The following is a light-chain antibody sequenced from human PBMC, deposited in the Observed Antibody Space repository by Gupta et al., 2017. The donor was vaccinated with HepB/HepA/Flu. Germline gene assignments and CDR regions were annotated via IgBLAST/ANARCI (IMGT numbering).Light chain of an antibody. CDR3: QQYNNWPVT. CDR2: GAS. Sequence: DIVMTQFPATLSVSPGERATLSCRASQSVSSNLAWYQQKPGQAPKLLIYGASTRATGIPARFSGSGSGTEFTLTISSLQSEDFAVYYCQQYNNWPVTFGGGTKVEIK. J-gene: IGKJ4*01. CDR1: QSVSSN. V-gene: IGKV3-15*01.